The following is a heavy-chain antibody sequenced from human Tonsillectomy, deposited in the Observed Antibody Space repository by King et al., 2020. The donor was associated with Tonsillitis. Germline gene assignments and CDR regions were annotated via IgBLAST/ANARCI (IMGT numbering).Heavy chain of an antibody. J-gene: IGHJ4*02. D-gene: IGHD3-22*01. CDR3: AREEYYYDRSGYLQSIYY. CDR2: INWNGGST. Sequence: VQLVESGGGVVRPGGSLRLSCAASGFTFDDYGMSWVRQAPGKGLEWVSVINWNGGSTGYADSVNGRFTISRDNAKNSLYLQMNSLGAEDTALYYFAREEYYYDRSGYLQSIYYWGQGTLVTVSS. V-gene: IGHV3-20*04. CDR1: GFTFDDYG.